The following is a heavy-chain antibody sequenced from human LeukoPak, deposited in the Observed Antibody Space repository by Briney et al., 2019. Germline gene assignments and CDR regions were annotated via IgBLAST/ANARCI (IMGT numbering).Heavy chain of an antibody. V-gene: IGHV3-9*01. Sequence: PGRSLRLSCAASGFTFDAYAMHWVRQRPGKGLEWVSGITWNSGNKAYADSVKGRFTSSRDNAKTSLYLQLNSLIPEDTAFYYCAEDTSRSSRDYYFYLDVWGKGTTVTVSS. CDR2: ITWNSGNK. J-gene: IGHJ6*03. CDR1: GFTFDAYA. CDR3: AEDTSRSSRDYYFYLDV. D-gene: IGHD6-6*01.